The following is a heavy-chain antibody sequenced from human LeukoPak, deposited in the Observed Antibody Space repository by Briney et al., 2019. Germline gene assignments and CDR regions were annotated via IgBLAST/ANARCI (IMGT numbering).Heavy chain of an antibody. Sequence: PSETLSLTCTVSGGSISSYYWSWIRQPPGKGLEWIGYIYYSGSTNYNPSLKSRVTISVDTSKNQFSLKLSSVTAADTAVYYCAREDIVATLDYWGQGTPVTVSS. J-gene: IGHJ4*02. CDR1: GGSISSYY. CDR2: IYYSGST. V-gene: IGHV4-59*01. CDR3: AREDIVATLDY. D-gene: IGHD5-12*01.